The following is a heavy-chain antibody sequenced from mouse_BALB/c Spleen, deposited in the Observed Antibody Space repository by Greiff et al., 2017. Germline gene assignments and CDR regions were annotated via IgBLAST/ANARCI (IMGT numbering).Heavy chain of an antibody. Sequence: EVQLVESGGGLVQPGGSRKLSCAASGFTFSSFGMHWVRQAPEKGLEWVAYISSGSSTIYYADTVKGRFTISRDNPKNTLFLQMTSLRSEDTAMYYCARSGTGLAYWGQGTLVTVSA. CDR2: ISSGSSTI. CDR3: ARSGTGLAY. V-gene: IGHV5-17*02. D-gene: IGHD4-1*01. J-gene: IGHJ3*01. CDR1: GFTFSSFG.